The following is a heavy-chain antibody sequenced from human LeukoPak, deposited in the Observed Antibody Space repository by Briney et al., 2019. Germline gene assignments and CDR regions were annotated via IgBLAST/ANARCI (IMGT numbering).Heavy chain of an antibody. CDR3: ARRNDYYGSGSYYPVFDY. J-gene: IGHJ4*02. Sequence: SETLSLTCTVSGGSISSYYWSWIRQPPGKGLEWIGYIYTSGSTNYNPSLKSRVTISVDTSKNQFSLKLSSVTAADTAVYYCARRNDYYGSGSYYPVFDYWGQGTLATVSS. V-gene: IGHV4-4*09. CDR1: GGSISSYY. D-gene: IGHD3-10*01. CDR2: IYTSGST.